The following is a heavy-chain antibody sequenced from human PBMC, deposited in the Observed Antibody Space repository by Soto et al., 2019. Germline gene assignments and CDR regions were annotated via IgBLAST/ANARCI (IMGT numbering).Heavy chain of an antibody. Sequence: GGSLRLSCVASGFTFSTVAMTWVRQAPGKGLEWVSSISDNGGNTDYADSVRGRFTLSRDNSKNTLYLQMNHLKAEDTAVYYCAKLYWNPRYFDYWGQGARVTAPQ. D-gene: IGHD1-1*01. CDR2: ISDNGGNT. CDR3: AKLYWNPRYFDY. V-gene: IGHV3-23*01. J-gene: IGHJ4*02. CDR1: GFTFSTVA.